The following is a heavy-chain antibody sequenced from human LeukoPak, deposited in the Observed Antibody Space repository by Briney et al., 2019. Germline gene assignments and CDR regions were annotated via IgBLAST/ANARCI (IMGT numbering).Heavy chain of an antibody. J-gene: IGHJ4*02. CDR3: ARGLRRGDY. Sequence: SEALSLTCTVSGGSISSYYWSWIRQPPGKGLEWIGEINHSGSTNYNPSLKSRVTISVDTSKNQFSLKLSSVTAADTAVYYCARGLRRGDYWGQGTLVTVSS. CDR1: GGSISSYY. CDR2: INHSGST. V-gene: IGHV4-34*01.